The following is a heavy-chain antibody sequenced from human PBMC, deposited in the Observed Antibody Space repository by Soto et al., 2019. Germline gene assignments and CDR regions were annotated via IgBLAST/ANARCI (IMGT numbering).Heavy chain of an antibody. V-gene: IGHV1-2*02. CDR2: INPKSGGT. CDR3: ARDYNILTGSLWA. J-gene: IGHJ4*02. Sequence: ASVKVSCKASGYTFTDYYMHWVRQAPGQGLEWVGWINPKSGGTSYARKFQGRVTMTRNTSISTANMELTRLTSDDTAVYYCARDYNILTGSLWAWGQGTLVTVSS. D-gene: IGHD3-9*01. CDR1: GYTFTDYY.